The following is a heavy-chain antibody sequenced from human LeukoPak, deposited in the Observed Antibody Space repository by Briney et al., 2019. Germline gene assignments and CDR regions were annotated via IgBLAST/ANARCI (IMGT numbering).Heavy chain of an antibody. CDR2: IYYSGST. CDR1: GGSISSYY. CDR3: ARSYCSSTSCSPYYYYYMDV. D-gene: IGHD2-2*01. V-gene: IGHV4-59*01. J-gene: IGHJ6*03. Sequence: SETLSLTCTVSGGSISSYYWSWIRQPPGKGLEWIGYIYYSGSTNYNPSLKSRVTISVDTSKNQFSLKLSPVTAADTAVYYCARSYCSSTSCSPYYYYYMDVWGKGTTVTVSS.